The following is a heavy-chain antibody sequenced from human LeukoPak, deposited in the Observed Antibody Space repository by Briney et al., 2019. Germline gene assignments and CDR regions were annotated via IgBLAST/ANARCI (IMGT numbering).Heavy chain of an antibody. Sequence: SVKVSCKASGGTFSSYAISWVRQAPGQGLEWMGGIIPIFGTANYAQKFQGRVTITADESTSTAYMELSSLRSEDTAVYYCAREQWGVSVAGTPFDYWGQGTLVTVSS. CDR1: GGTFSSYA. J-gene: IGHJ4*02. D-gene: IGHD6-19*01. CDR3: AREQWGVSVAGTPFDY. CDR2: IIPIFGTA. V-gene: IGHV1-69*13.